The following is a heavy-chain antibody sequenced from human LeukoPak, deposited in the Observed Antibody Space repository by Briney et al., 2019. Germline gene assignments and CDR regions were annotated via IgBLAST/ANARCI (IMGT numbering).Heavy chain of an antibody. J-gene: IGHJ6*04. D-gene: IGHD2-2*01. Sequence: GGSLRLSCAASGFTFNDYWMTWVRQAPGKGLEWVAHIKQDGGEKYYVDSLKGRFTISRDNAKNSLFLQMNSLRAEDTAVYYCVRDCSSASLSSGCYYAMDVWGKGITVTVSS. CDR1: GFTFNDYW. CDR2: IKQDGGEK. CDR3: VRDCSSASLSSGCYYAMDV. V-gene: IGHV3-7*03.